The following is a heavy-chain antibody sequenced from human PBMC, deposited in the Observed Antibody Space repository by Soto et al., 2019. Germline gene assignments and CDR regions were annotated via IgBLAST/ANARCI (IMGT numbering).Heavy chain of an antibody. CDR3: ASNYGSGYRAVDS. D-gene: IGHD3-10*01. Sequence: QVQLVQSGAEVKSAGSSVKVSCKASGDTFNFYSINWVRQAPGLGLEWVGRVNPILSMSNYAQRFQGRVTMTADKSTGTAYMELSSLRSEDTAIYYCASNYGSGYRAVDSWCQGALGTVSS. CDR2: VNPILSMS. CDR1: GDTFNFYS. J-gene: IGHJ4*02. V-gene: IGHV1-69*02.